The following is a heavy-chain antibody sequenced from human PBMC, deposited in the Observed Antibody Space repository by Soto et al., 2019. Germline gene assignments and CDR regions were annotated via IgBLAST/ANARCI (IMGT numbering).Heavy chain of an antibody. Sequence: SGPTLVNPTQTLTLTCTFSGFSLSTSGVGVGWIRQPPGKALEWLAFIYWNDDKRYSPSLKSRLTVTKDTSKNQVVLTLTNVDXXXTXXXXXXXXVYDSSGYYYFDYWGQGTLVTVSS. CDR1: GFSLSTSGVG. J-gene: IGHJ4*02. D-gene: IGHD3-22*01. CDR3: XXXVYDSSGYYYFDY. CDR2: IYWNDDK. V-gene: IGHV2-5*01.